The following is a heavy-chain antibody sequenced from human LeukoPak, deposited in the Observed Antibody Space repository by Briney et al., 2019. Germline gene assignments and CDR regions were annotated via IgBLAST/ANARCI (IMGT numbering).Heavy chain of an antibody. CDR3: ARSPTYQLVYDY. J-gene: IGHJ4*02. CDR1: GFTFSDYY. D-gene: IGHD2-2*02. CDR2: ISSSSSYT. Sequence: PGGSLRLSCAASGFTFSDYYMSWTRQAPGKGLEWVSYISSSSSYTNYADSVKGRFTISRDNAKNSLYLQMNSLRAEDTAVYYCARSPTYQLVYDYWGQGTLVTVSS. V-gene: IGHV3-11*06.